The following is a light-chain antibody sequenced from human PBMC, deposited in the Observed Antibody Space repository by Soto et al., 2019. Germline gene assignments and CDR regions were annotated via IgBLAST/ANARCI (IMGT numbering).Light chain of an antibody. CDR3: CSYAGSSYV. J-gene: IGLJ1*01. CDR1: SSDVGGYNY. V-gene: IGLV2-11*01. CDR2: DVS. Sequence: QSALTQPRSVSGSPGQSVTISCTGTSSDVGGYNYVSWYQQHPGKAPKLMIYDVSKRPSGVPDRFSGSKSGNTASLTISALQAEDEADYYCCSYAGSSYVFGTGTKV.